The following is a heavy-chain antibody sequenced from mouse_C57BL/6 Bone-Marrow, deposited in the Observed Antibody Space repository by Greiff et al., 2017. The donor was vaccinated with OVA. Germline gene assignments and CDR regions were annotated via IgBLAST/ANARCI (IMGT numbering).Heavy chain of an antibody. D-gene: IGHD2-4*01. CDR2: ISGGGGNT. CDR1: GFTFSSYT. Sequence: EVKLVESGGGLVKPGGSLKLSCAASGFTFSSYTMSWVRQTPEKRLEWVATISGGGGNTYYPDSVKGRFTISRDNAKNTLYLQMSSLRSEDTALYYCARRRDYDRGVYYFDYWGQGTTLTVSS. V-gene: IGHV5-9*01. CDR3: ARRRDYDRGVYYFDY. J-gene: IGHJ2*01.